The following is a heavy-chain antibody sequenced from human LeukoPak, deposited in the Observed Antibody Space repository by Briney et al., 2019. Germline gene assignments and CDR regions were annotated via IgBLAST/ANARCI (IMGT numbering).Heavy chain of an antibody. Sequence: SETLSLTCTVSGGSISSYYWSWIRQPAGKGLEWIGRIYTSGSTNYNPSLKSRVTMSVDTSKNQFSLKLSSVTAADTAVYYCARAMMVTRWVFGYYYMDVWGKGTTVTVSS. J-gene: IGHJ6*03. CDR1: GGSISSYY. CDR2: IYTSGST. CDR3: ARAMMVTRWVFGYYYMDV. D-gene: IGHD3-3*01. V-gene: IGHV4-4*07.